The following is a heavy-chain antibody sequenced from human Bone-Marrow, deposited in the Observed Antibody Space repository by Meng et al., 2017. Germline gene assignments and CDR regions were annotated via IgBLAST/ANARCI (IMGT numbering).Heavy chain of an antibody. D-gene: IGHD5-24*01. J-gene: IGHJ3*02. Sequence: ESLKISCAVYGGSFSGYYWSWIRQPPGKGLEWIGEINHSGSTNYNPSLKSRVTISVDTSKKQFSLKLSSVTAADTAVYYCARAEMATIGYDAFDIWGQGTMVTVSS. V-gene: IGHV4-34*01. CDR2: INHSGST. CDR3: ARAEMATIGYDAFDI. CDR1: GGSFSGYY.